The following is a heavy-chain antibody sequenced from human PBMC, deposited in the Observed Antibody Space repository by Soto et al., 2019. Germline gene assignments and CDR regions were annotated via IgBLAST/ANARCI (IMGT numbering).Heavy chain of an antibody. CDR1: GDTFSSYA. V-gene: IGHV1-69*06. D-gene: IGHD2-15*01. CDR2: IIPLFGTT. Sequence: QVQLVQSGTEVKKPGSSVKVSCKASGDTFSSYAISWVRQAPGQGLKWMGGIIPLFGTTNNAPNFQGRVTINADKSTSTASMVLTSLTSEVTALYYCARDSYCSCGSCHDGRFDSWGQGTLVTVSP. J-gene: IGHJ5*01. CDR3: ARDSYCSCGSCHDGRFDS.